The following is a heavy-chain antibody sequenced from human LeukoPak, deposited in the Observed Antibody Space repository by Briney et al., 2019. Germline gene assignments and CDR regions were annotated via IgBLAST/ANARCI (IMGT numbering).Heavy chain of an antibody. CDR2: ISGSGGST. Sequence: GGSLRLSCAASGFTFSSYAMSWVRQAPGKGLEWVSAISGSGGSTYYADSVKGRFTISRDNSKNTLYLQMNSLRAEDTAVYYCARKIVRSGWTFQHWGQGTLVTISS. V-gene: IGHV3-23*01. J-gene: IGHJ1*01. D-gene: IGHD6-19*01. CDR1: GFTFSSYA. CDR3: ARKIVRSGWTFQH.